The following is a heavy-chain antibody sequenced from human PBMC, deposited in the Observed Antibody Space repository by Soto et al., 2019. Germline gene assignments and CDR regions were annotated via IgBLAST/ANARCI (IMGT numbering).Heavy chain of an antibody. J-gene: IGHJ4*02. CDR3: AKSLYYYDSSPLDH. V-gene: IGHV3-43D*04. D-gene: IGHD3-22*01. CDR2: TNSDGTDS. CDR1: GFDFDDYA. Sequence: PGGSLRLSCAAAGFDFDDYAMHWVRQVPGKGLEWVSLTNSDGTDSYYVGSVKGRFTISRDNAKTTLYLQMDRLRPEDTALYFCAKSLYYYDSSPLDHWGQGTLVTVSS.